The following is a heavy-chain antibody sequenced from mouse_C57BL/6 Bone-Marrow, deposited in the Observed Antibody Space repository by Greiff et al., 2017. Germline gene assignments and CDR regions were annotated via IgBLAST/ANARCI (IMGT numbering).Heavy chain of an antibody. CDR3: ARLNWAWFAY. J-gene: IGHJ3*01. Sequence: EVMLVESGGDLVKPGGSLKLSCAASGFTFSSYGMSWVRQTPDKRLEWVATISSGGSYTYYPDSVKGRFTISRDNAKNTRYLQMSSLKSEDTAVYYCARLNWAWFAYWGQGTLVTVSA. CDR1: GFTFSSYG. V-gene: IGHV5-6*02. CDR2: ISSGGSYT. D-gene: IGHD4-1*01.